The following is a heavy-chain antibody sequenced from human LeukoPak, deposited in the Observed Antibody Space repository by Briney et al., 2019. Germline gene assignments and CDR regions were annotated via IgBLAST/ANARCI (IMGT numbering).Heavy chain of an antibody. V-gene: IGHV4-39*01. D-gene: IGHD3-9*01. CDR3: ARGWYDILTGYYGNYYGMDV. J-gene: IGHJ6*02. CDR1: GGSISSSSYY. CDR2: IYYSGST. Sequence: NPSETLSLTCTVSGGSISSSSYYWGWIRQPPGKGLEWIGGIYYSGSTYYNPSLKSRVTISVDTSKNQFSLKLSSVTAADTAGYYCARGWYDILTGYYGNYYGMDVWGQGTTVTVSS.